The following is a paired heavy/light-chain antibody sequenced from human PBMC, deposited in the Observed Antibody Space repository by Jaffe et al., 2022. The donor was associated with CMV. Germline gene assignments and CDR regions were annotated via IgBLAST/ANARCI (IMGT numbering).Heavy chain of an antibody. CDR2: SRNEAESYTT. CDR3: VGLIMDV. Sequence: EVQLVESGGGLVQPGGSLRLSCVVSGFTFSDHSMDWVRQAPGKGLEWVGRSRNEAESYTTEYAASVKGRFTISRDVSRNSLYLQMNSLRTEDTAVYHCVGLIMDVWGKGITVTVSS. J-gene: IGHJ6*04. CDR1: GFTFSDHS. V-gene: IGHV3-72*01.
Light chain of an antibody. J-gene: IGKJ1*01. CDR1: QDISNY. CDR2: DAS. Sequence: DIQMTQSPSAMSASVGDRVSITCRASQDISNYLAWYQHRPGKVPKRLIYDASNLESGVPARFSGSGSGAEFTLTISSLQPEDFATYYCLQHSIYPRTFGQGTKVEVK. CDR3: LQHSIYPRT. V-gene: IGKV1-17*03.